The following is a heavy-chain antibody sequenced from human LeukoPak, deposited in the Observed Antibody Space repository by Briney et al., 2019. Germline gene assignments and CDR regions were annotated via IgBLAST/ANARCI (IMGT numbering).Heavy chain of an antibody. CDR1: GDSVGSGYNY. J-gene: IGHJ5*02. Sequence: SETLSLTCTVSGDSVGSGYNYWSWIRQPPGKGLEWIGHIYYTGSTNYNPSLKSRVTVSVDTSKNQFSLKLNSVTAADTAVYYCARGPLRGWFDPWGQGTLVTVSS. CDR2: IYYTGST. CDR3: ARGPLRGWFDP. V-gene: IGHV4-61*01.